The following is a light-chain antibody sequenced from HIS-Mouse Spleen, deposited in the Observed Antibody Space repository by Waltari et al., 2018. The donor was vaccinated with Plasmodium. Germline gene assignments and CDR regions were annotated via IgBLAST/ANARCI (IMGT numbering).Light chain of an antibody. J-gene: IGLJ3*02. CDR3: CSYAGSYTWV. Sequence: QSALTQPRSVSGSPGQSVTIPCTGTSSDVGGYNYVHWYQQHPGKAPKLMIYDVSKRPSGVPDRFSGSKSGNTASLTVSGLQAEDEADYYCCSYAGSYTWVFGGGTKLTVL. V-gene: IGLV2-11*01. CDR2: DVS. CDR1: SSDVGGYNY.